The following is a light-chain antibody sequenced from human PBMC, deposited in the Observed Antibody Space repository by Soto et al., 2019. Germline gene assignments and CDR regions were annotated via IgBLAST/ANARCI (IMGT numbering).Light chain of an antibody. V-gene: IGKV1-6*01. CDR1: QGIGND. Sequence: AIQMTQSPSSLSASVGDRVTITCRASQGIGNDLGWYQQTPGKEPKLLIYATSILQSGVTSRFSGSGSGTDFKLTISSLQTEDVATYYCLPDYNYPLTFGGGTKV. CDR3: LPDYNYPLT. CDR2: ATS. J-gene: IGKJ4*01.